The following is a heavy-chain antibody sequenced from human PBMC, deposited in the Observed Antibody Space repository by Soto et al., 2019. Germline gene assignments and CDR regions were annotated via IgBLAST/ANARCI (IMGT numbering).Heavy chain of an antibody. Sequence: ASVKVSCKASGYTFTGYYMHWVRQAPGQGLEWMGWINPNSGGTNYAQKFQGWVTMTRDTSISTAYMELSRLRSDDTAVYYCARDSGYDSSGAVPYDAFDIWGQGTMVTVSS. V-gene: IGHV1-2*04. D-gene: IGHD3-22*01. CDR3: ARDSGYDSSGAVPYDAFDI. J-gene: IGHJ3*02. CDR1: GYTFTGYY. CDR2: INPNSGGT.